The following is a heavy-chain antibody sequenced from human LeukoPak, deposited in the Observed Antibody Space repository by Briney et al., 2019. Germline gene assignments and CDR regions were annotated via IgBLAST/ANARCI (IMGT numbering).Heavy chain of an antibody. V-gene: IGHV3-74*03. CDR2: INTSGSST. CDR1: GFTFSDYW. D-gene: IGHD1-14*01. J-gene: IGHJ4*02. Sequence: GGSLRLSCAASGFTFSDYWMHWVRHVPGKGLVWVSRINTSGSSTTYADYVKGRFTISRDNAKNTLYLQMDSLRAEDTGVYYCARSNRADDFWGQGTLVTVSS. CDR3: ARSNRADDF.